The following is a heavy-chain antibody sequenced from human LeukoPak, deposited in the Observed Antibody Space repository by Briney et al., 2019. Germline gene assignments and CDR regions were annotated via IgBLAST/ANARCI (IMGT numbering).Heavy chain of an antibody. J-gene: IGHJ4*02. CDR1: GGSISSYY. CDR2: IYYSGST. V-gene: IGHV4-59*08. CDR3: ASVDTAMAIDY. Sequence: KPSETLSLTCTVSGGSISSYYWSWIRQPPGKGLEWIGYIYYSGSTNYNPSLKSRVTISVDTSKNQFSLKLSSVTAADTAVYYCASVDTAMAIDYWGQGTLVTVSS. D-gene: IGHD5-18*01.